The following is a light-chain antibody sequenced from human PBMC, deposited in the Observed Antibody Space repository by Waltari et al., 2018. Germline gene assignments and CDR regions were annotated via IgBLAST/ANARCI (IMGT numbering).Light chain of an antibody. V-gene: IGKV3-15*01. J-gene: IGKJ2*01. CDR1: QNVATK. Sequence: TQSPATLSVSFGEQANLPCRACQNVATKLAWFQQKPGQAPRLLIYGESASAPGAPVRFSGSGSVTEFTLNITSLQLEASALFFCQRYHSWPPYTSGQGTKLEI. CDR3: QRYHSWPPYT. CDR2: GES.